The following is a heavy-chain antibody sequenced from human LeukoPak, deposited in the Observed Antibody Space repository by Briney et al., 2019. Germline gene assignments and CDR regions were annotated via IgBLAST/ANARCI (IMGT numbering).Heavy chain of an antibody. V-gene: IGHV1-69*05. CDR3: ARDWGGAYCGGDCYTYFQH. D-gene: IGHD2-21*02. J-gene: IGHJ1*01. CDR2: IIPIFGTA. CDR1: GGTFSSYA. Sequence: SVKVSCKASGGTFSSYAISWVRQAPGQGLEWMGRIIPIFGTANYAQKFQGRVTITTDESTSTAYMELSSLRSEDTAVYYCARDWGGAYCGGDCYTYFQHWGQGTLVTVSS.